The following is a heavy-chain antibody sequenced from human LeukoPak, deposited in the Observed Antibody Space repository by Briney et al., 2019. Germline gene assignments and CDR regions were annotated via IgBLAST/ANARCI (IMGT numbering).Heavy chain of an antibody. Sequence: SGGSLRLSCAASGFTFSSYAMSWVRQAPGKGLEWVSAISGSGGSTYYADSVKGRFTISRDNSKNTLYLQMNSLRAEDTAVYYCAKDITDFDWLFQRSDWFDPWGQGTLVTVSS. D-gene: IGHD3-9*01. CDR2: ISGSGGST. CDR3: AKDITDFDWLFQRSDWFDP. V-gene: IGHV3-23*01. CDR1: GFTFSSYA. J-gene: IGHJ5*02.